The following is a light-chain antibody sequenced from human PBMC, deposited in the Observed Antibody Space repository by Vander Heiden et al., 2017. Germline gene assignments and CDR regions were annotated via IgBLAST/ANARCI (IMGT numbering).Light chain of an antibody. CDR1: QSISSW. V-gene: IGKV1-5*03. CDR2: KAS. J-gene: IGKJ3*01. CDR3: QQYNSSPFT. Sequence: DIQITQSPSTLSASVGDRVTIPCRASQSISSWLAWYQQKPGKAPKLLIYKASSLESVVPSRFSGSGCGTVFTLTISSLQPDDFATYYCQQYNSSPFTFGHGTKVDIK.